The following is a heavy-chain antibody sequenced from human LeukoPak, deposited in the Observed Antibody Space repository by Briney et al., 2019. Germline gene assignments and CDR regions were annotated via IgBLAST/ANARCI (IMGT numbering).Heavy chain of an antibody. CDR1: GGSISSYY. V-gene: IGHV4-4*07. CDR3: ARSHHYDSSGYWNWYFDL. CDR2: IYTSGST. J-gene: IGHJ2*01. D-gene: IGHD3-22*01. Sequence: PSETLSLTCTVSGGSISSYYWSWIRQPAGKGLEWIGRIYTSGSTNYNPSLKSRATMSVDTSKNQFSLKLSSVTAADTAVYYCARSHHYDSSGYWNWYFDLWGRGTLVTVSS.